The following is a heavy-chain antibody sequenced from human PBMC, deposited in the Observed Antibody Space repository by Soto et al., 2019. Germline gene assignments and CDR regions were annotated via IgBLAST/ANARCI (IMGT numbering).Heavy chain of an antibody. Sequence: GASVKVSCKASGYTFTGYYMHWVRQAPGQGLEWMGGIIPIFGTANYAQKFQGRVTITADKSTSTAYMELSSLRSEDTAVYYCARDPGQPHYYYYYGMDVWGQGTTVTVSS. D-gene: IGHD6-13*01. CDR1: GYTFTGYY. V-gene: IGHV1-69*06. CDR3: ARDPGQPHYYYYYGMDV. CDR2: IIPIFGTA. J-gene: IGHJ6*02.